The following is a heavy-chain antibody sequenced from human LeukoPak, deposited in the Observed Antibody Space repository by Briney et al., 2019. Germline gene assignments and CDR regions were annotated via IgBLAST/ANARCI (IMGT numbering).Heavy chain of an antibody. CDR1: GGYISSSSYH. D-gene: IGHD6-19*01. J-gene: IGHJ4*02. V-gene: IGHV4-39*01. CDR2: IYYTGTT. CDR3: ATTYDYNSGGYDY. Sequence: PSETLSLTCTVSGGYISSSSYHWGWIRQPPGKGLEWIGSIYYTGTTYYNPSLKSRVTISVDTSRNQFSLKVSSLTAADTAVYYCATTYDYNSGGYDYWGQGTLVTVSS.